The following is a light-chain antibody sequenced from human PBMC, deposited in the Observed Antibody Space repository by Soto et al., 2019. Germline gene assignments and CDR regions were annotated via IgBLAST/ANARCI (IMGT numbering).Light chain of an antibody. CDR3: QQYKNWPPLT. J-gene: IGKJ4*01. Sequence: EIVMTQSPATLSVSPGGRATLSCRASQRISTKLAWYQQKPGQAPRLLIYGASTRATGIPVRFSGSGSGTEFTLTINSLQSEDSAINYCQQYKNWPPLTFGGGTKVEIK. CDR2: GAS. CDR1: QRISTK. V-gene: IGKV3-15*01.